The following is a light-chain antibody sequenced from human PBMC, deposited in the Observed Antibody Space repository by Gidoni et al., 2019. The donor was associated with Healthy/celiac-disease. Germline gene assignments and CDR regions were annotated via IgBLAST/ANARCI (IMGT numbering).Light chain of an antibody. CDR3: QQSYSTLCS. V-gene: IGKV1-39*01. CDR2: AAS. CDR1: QSISSY. Sequence: DIQMTQSPSSLSASVGDRVTITCRASQSISSYLNWYQQKPGKAPKLLIYAASSLQSGVPSRFSGSGSGTYFTLTISSLQPEDFATYYCQQSYSTLCSFGQGTKLEIK. J-gene: IGKJ2*04.